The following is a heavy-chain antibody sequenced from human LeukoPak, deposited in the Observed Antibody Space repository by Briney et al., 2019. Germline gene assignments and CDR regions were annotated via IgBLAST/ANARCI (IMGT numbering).Heavy chain of an antibody. CDR2: ISYDGSNK. D-gene: IGHD4-17*01. CDR3: AGHDYGDYAYGY. J-gene: IGHJ4*02. CDR1: GFTFSNYW. V-gene: IGHV3-30-3*01. Sequence: GGSLRLSCAASGFTFSNYWMNWVRQAPGKGLEWVAVISYDGSNKYYADSVKGRFTISRDNSKNTLYLQMNSLRAEDTAVYYCAGHDYGDYAYGYWGQGTLVTVSS.